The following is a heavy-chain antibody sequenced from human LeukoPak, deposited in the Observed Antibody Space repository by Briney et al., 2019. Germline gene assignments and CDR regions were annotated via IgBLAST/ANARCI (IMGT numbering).Heavy chain of an antibody. CDR2: ISGNGGDT. CDR3: AKDGSSYYYIYY. V-gene: IGHV3-23*01. J-gene: IGHJ4*02. Sequence: GGSLRLSCAASGFTFSTYAMSWVRQAPGKGLEWVSTISGNGGDTYYADSVKGRFTVSRDDSKSTLYLQMNSLRADDTAVYYCAKDGSSYYYIYYWGQGTLVTVSS. CDR1: GFTFSTYA. D-gene: IGHD3-22*01.